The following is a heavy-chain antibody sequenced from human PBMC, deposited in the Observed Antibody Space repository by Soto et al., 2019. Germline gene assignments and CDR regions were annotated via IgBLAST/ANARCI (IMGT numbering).Heavy chain of an antibody. J-gene: IGHJ4*02. CDR1: GGSISSGDYY. D-gene: IGHD5-18*01. Sequence: SETLSLTCTVSGGSISSGDYYWSWIRQPPGKGLEWIGYIYYSGSTYYNPSLKSRVTISVDTSKNQFSLKLSSVTAADTAVYYCARGGYSYGCPIYYFDYWGQGTLVTVSS. CDR3: ARGGYSYGCPIYYFDY. V-gene: IGHV4-30-4*01. CDR2: IYYSGST.